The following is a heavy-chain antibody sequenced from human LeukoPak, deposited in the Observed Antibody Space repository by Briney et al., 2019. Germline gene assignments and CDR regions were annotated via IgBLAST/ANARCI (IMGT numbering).Heavy chain of an antibody. CDR1: GYSISSGYY. D-gene: IGHD6-19*01. Sequence: SETLSLTCTVSGYSISSGYYWGWIRQPPGKGLEWIGSIYHSGSTYYNPSLKSRVTISVDTSKNQFSLKLSSVTAADTAVYYCARPHIRAVAPLRLYYFDYWGQGTLVTVSS. V-gene: IGHV4-38-2*02. CDR3: ARPHIRAVAPLRLYYFDY. CDR2: IYHSGST. J-gene: IGHJ4*02.